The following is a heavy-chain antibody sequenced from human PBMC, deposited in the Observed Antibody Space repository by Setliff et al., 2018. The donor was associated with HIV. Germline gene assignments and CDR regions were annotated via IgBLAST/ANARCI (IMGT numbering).Heavy chain of an antibody. CDR3: ARETGTSSRDAFDI. Sequence: GGSLRLSCAASGFTFSHYWMSWVRQAPGKGLEWVASVKEDGSEKYYVDSVKGRFTISRDNAKNSLYLQVNSLRAEDTAVYYCARETGTSSRDAFDIWGQGTMVTVSS. V-gene: IGHV3-7*01. J-gene: IGHJ3*02. CDR1: GFTFSHYW. CDR2: VKEDGSEK. D-gene: IGHD1-1*01.